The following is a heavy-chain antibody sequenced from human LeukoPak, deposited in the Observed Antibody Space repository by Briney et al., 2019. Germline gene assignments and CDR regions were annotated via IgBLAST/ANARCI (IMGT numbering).Heavy chain of an antibody. CDR1: GFTFSSYE. CDR3: ARDNHPRTAMALPEYYFDY. V-gene: IGHV3-48*03. CDR2: ISSSGSTI. Sequence: GGSLRLSCAASGFTFSSYEMNWVRQAPGKGLEWVSYISSSGSTIYYADSVKGRFTISRDNAKNSLYLQMNSLRAEDTAVYYRARDNHPRTAMALPEYYFDYWGQGTLVTVSS. D-gene: IGHD5-18*01. J-gene: IGHJ4*02.